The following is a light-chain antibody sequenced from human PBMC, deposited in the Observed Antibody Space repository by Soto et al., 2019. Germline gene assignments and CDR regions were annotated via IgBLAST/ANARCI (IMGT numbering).Light chain of an antibody. CDR1: NSNIGSNP. CDR3: AAWDDRLSDLL. Sequence: QSVLTQPPSASGTPGQRVTISCSGSNSNIGSNPVHWYQQFPGTAPKVLIYSNYQRPSGVPDRFSGSKSGTSASLAIGELQSEDEADYYCAAWDDRLSDLLFGGGTKVTVL. J-gene: IGLJ2*01. V-gene: IGLV1-44*01. CDR2: SNY.